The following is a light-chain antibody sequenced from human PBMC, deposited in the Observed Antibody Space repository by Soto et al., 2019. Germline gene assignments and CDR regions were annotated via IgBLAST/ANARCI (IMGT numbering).Light chain of an antibody. CDR3: QHYNNGPT. Sequence: EIVMTQSPATLSVSPGERATLSCRASQSVSGNLAWYHQKPGQAPRLLIYGASTRATGIPARFSGSGSGTEFTLTISSLQSEDFAVYYCQHYNNGPTFGPGTKVDIK. V-gene: IGKV3-15*01. CDR2: GAS. J-gene: IGKJ3*01. CDR1: QSVSGN.